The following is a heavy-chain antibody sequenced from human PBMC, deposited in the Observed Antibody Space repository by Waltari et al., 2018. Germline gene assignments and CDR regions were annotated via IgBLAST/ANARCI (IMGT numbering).Heavy chain of an antibody. CDR2: IYYSGST. Sequence: QLQLQESGPGLVKPSETLSLTCTVSGGSISSSSYYWGWIRQPPGKGLEWIGSIYYSGSTYYNPSLKSRVTISVDTSKNQFSLKLSSVTAADTAVYYCARGLLEWNPADGAFDIWGQGTMVTVSS. CDR3: ARGLLEWNPADGAFDI. V-gene: IGHV4-39*07. D-gene: IGHD3-3*01. CDR1: GGSISSSSYY. J-gene: IGHJ3*02.